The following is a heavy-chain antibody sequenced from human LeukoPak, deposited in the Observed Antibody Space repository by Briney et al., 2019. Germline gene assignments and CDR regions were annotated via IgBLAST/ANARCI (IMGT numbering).Heavy chain of an antibody. D-gene: IGHD6-19*01. CDR2: IFGSGGST. J-gene: IGHJ4*02. CDR1: GFTFSNHG. CDR3: AKTTTGYSSGRFPGWPVDY. Sequence: GGSLRLSCVASGFTFSNHGMSWVRQAPGKGLEWVSGIFGSGGSTHYADSVKGRFTISRDNSKNTVYLQMNSLRAEDTAVYYCAKTTTGYSSGRFPGWPVDYWGQGTLVTVSS. V-gene: IGHV3-23*01.